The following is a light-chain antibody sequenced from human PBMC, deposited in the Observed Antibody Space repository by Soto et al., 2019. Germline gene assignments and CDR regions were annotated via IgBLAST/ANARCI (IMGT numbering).Light chain of an antibody. CDR2: GAS. V-gene: IGKV3-20*01. CDR3: HQYGTSPQT. J-gene: IGKJ1*01. CDR1: QRVTSSY. Sequence: EIVLTQSPGTLSLSPGERATLSCRASQRVTSSYLAWFQQKPGQPPGVLIHGASSRANGIPDRFSGSGSGTDFTLTISRLEPEDFAVYYCHQYGTSPQTFGQGTKVEVK.